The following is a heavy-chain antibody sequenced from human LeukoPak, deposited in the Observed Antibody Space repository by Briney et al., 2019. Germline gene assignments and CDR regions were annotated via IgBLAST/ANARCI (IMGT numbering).Heavy chain of an antibody. J-gene: IGHJ4*02. Sequence: GGSLRLSCAASGFTFSSYGMNWVRQAPGKGLEWVSSISGSSSYIDYADSVKGRFTISRDNARKSLYLQMNSLRVEDTAVYYRARVEGSSGPKDYWGQGTLSPSPQ. D-gene: IGHD6-19*01. CDR1: GFTFSSYG. CDR2: ISGSSSYI. V-gene: IGHV3-21*01. CDR3: ARVEGSSGPKDY.